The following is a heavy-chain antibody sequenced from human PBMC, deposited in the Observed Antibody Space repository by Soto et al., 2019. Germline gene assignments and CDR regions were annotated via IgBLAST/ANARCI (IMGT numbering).Heavy chain of an antibody. V-gene: IGHV3-11*01. Sequence: QVQLVESGGGLVKPGGSLRLSCEASGFTFSDNYMTWIRQAPGKGLEYVSHISSSGDSIYYADSVKGRFTTSRDNAKNSLYLQMNSLRAEDTAVYYCAREWSRFEYWGQGTLVTVSS. J-gene: IGHJ4*02. CDR2: ISSSGDSI. D-gene: IGHD1-26*01. CDR3: AREWSRFEY. CDR1: GFTFSDNY.